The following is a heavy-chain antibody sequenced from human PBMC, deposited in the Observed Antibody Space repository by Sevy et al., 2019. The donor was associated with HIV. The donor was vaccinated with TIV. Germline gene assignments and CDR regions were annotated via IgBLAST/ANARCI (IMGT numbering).Heavy chain of an antibody. CDR2: TWYDGSTK. D-gene: IGHD5-18*01. V-gene: IGHV3-33*06. J-gene: IGHJ6*02. CDR3: AKVRSISVDTTHYYAMDV. CDR1: GFTFSSYG. Sequence: GGSLRLSCAASGFTFSSYGMHWVRRAPGKGLEWVALTWYDGSTKFYADSVKGRFTISRDNSKNILSLQMNSLRADDTAVYYCAKVRSISVDTTHYYAMDVWGQGTTVTVSS.